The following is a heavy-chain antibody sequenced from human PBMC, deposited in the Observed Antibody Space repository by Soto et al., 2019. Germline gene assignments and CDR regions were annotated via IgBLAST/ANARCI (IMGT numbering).Heavy chain of an antibody. J-gene: IGHJ4*02. CDR1: GYTLNTYY. D-gene: IGHD2-21*02. Sequence: QVQLVQSGAEVKKPGASVKVSCNPSGYTLNTYYLHWVRQAPGQGLEWMGIIHPSGGGSTYAQKFLGRFTXIXXXSXXTVFMELSSLRSADTAVYYCARGGHIAVVTASFDYWGQGTLVTVSS. V-gene: IGHV1-46*02. CDR3: ARGGHIAVVTASFDY. CDR2: IHPSGGGS.